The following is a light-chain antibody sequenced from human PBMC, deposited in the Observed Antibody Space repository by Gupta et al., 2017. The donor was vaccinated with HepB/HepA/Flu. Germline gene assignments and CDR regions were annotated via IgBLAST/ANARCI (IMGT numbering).Light chain of an antibody. Sequence: QSALTQPASVSGSPGQSITISCTGTDNDVGSYDLVSWYQQYPGKAPKLGIYEVNKRPSGVSNRFSGSKSGNTASLTISGLQAEDEADDACCSHAGASTVIFGGGTKLTVL. CDR3: CSHAGASTVI. V-gene: IGLV2-23*02. CDR2: EVN. J-gene: IGLJ2*01. CDR1: DNDVGSYDL.